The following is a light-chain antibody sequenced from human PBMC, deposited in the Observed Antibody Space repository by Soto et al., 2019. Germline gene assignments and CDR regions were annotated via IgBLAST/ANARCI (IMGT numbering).Light chain of an antibody. CDR3: AAWDDSLSGRV. J-gene: IGLJ1*01. V-gene: IGLV1-47*01. CDR2: SNS. Sequence: QSVLTQPPSASGTPGQRVTISCSGSSSNIGGNYVYWYQQLPGTAPRLLIYSNSQRPSGVPDRFSGSKSGTSASLAISGLRSEDEDDYFCAAWDDSLSGRVFGTGTKLTVL. CDR1: SSNIGGNY.